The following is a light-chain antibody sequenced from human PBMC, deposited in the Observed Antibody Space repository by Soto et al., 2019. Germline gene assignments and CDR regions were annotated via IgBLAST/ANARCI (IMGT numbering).Light chain of an antibody. CDR3: QQYNNWPPGVT. V-gene: IGKV3-15*01. J-gene: IGKJ3*01. Sequence: EIVMTQSPATLSVSPGERATLSCRASQSVSSNLVWYQQKPGQAPRLLIYGASTRATGIPARFSGSGSGTEFTLNISSLQSEDCAVYYCQQYNNWPPGVTFGPGTKVDIK. CDR2: GAS. CDR1: QSVSSN.